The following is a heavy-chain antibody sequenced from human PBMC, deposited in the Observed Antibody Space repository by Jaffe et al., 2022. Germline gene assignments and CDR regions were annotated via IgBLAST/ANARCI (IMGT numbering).Heavy chain of an antibody. CDR1: GFTFSSYG. CDR3: AKDSPPPYYDILTGYFPFDY. J-gene: IGHJ4*02. D-gene: IGHD3-9*01. CDR2: IRYDGSNK. Sequence: QVQLVESGGGVVQPGGSLRLSCAASGFTFSSYGMHWVRQAPGKGLEWVAFIRYDGSNKYYADSVKGRFTISRDNSKNTLYLQMNSLRAEDTAVYYCAKDSPPPYYDILTGYFPFDYWGQGTLVTVSS. V-gene: IGHV3-30*02.